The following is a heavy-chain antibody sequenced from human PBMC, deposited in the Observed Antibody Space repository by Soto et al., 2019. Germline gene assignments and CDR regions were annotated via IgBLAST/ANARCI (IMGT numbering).Heavy chain of an antibody. CDR3: TTDYGLYYYGSSGYYHTRGGFDY. J-gene: IGHJ4*02. CDR1: GFTFSNAW. CDR2: IKSKTDGGTT. V-gene: IGHV3-15*07. Sequence: EVQLVESGGGLVKPGGSLRLSCAASGFTFSNAWMNWVRQAPGKGLEWVGRIKSKTDGGTTDYAAPVKGRFTISRDDSKNTLYLQMNSLKTEDTAVYYCTTDYGLYYYGSSGYYHTRGGFDYWGQGTLVTVSS. D-gene: IGHD3-22*01.